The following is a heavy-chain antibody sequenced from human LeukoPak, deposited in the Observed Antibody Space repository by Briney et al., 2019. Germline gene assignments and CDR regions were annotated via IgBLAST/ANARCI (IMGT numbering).Heavy chain of an antibody. D-gene: IGHD5-18*01. Sequence: GGSLRLSCAASGFTLSSYWMSWVRQAPGKGLEWVANIKQDGSEKYYVDSVKGRFTIPRDNAKNSLYLQMNSLRAEDTAVYYCARGLYSNYYYYYMDVWGKGTTVTVSS. CDR3: ARGLYSNYYYYYMDV. CDR2: IKQDGSEK. CDR1: GFTLSSYW. V-gene: IGHV3-7*01. J-gene: IGHJ6*03.